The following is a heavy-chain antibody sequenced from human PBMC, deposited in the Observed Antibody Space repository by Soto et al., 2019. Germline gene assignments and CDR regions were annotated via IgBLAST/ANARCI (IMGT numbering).Heavy chain of an antibody. D-gene: IGHD1-7*01. Sequence: SETLSLTCAVSGGSFTSNNWWTWVRQPPGQGLEWIGEIYRTGSTNYNPSLKSRVTISLDRSENQFSLKVTSLTAADTAVYYCASRDPGTSVDYWGQGTLVTVSS. V-gene: IGHV4-4*02. CDR3: ASRDPGTSVDY. CDR1: GGSFTSNNW. CDR2: IYRTGST. J-gene: IGHJ4*02.